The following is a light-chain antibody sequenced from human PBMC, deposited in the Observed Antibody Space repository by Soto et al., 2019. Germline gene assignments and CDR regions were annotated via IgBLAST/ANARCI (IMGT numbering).Light chain of an antibody. CDR3: QQSLTMPIT. CDR1: EDISTW. J-gene: IGKJ5*01. V-gene: IGKV1-12*01. CDR2: AAS. Sequence: DIQMTQSPSSVSASVGDRVTMTCRSSEDISTWLAWYQQKPGKAPKLLIYAASSLQRGVPSRFSGSGSRTEFTLTIADLQPDDFGTYYCQQSLTMPITFGHGTRLEIK.